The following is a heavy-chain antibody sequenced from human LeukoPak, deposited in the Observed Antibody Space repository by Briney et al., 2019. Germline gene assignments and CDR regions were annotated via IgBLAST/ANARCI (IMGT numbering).Heavy chain of an antibody. CDR1: GFTLRSYT. CDR2: IRYDGSNK. CDR3: AKIAAAKDYYYMDV. J-gene: IGHJ6*03. V-gene: IGHV3-30*02. Sequence: PGGSLRLSCAASGFTLRSYTMNWVRQAPGKGLEWVAFIRYDGSNKYYADSVKGRFTISRDNSKNTLYLQMNSLRAEDTAVYYCAKIAAAKDYYYMDVWGKGTTVTVSS. D-gene: IGHD6-25*01.